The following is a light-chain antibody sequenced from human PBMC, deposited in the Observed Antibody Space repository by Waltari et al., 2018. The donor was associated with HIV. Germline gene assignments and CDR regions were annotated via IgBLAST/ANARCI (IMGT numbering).Light chain of an antibody. CDR2: DVS. J-gene: IGLJ1*01. CDR1: SSDVGGHNY. Sequence: QSALTQPASVSGSPGQSITISCTGTSSDVGGHNYVSLYQQHPGKAPKLMIYDVSNRPSGVSNRFSGSKSGNTASLTISGLQAEDEADYYCSSYTSSSTPLYVFGTGTKVTVL. V-gene: IGLV2-14*01. CDR3: SSYTSSSTPLYV.